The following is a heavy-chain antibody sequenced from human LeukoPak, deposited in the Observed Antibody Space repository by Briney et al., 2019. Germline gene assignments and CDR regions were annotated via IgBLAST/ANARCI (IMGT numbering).Heavy chain of an antibody. Sequence: ASVKVSCKASGYTFTSYYMHWVRQAPGQGLEWMGIINPSGGNTNYAQKFQGRVTMTRDTSTSTLYMELSSLRSEDTAAYYCARRAKGSWINDAFDIWGQGTMVTVSS. CDR3: ARRAKGSWINDAFDI. CDR1: GYTFTSYY. V-gene: IGHV1-46*01. J-gene: IGHJ3*02. D-gene: IGHD2-2*03. CDR2: INPSGGNT.